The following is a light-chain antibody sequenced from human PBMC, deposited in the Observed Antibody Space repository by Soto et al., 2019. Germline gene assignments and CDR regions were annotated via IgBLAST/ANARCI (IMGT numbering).Light chain of an antibody. Sequence: EIVMTQSPATLSVSPGERATLSCRASQSVSSNLAWYQQKPGQAPRLLNYGASTRATGIPARFSGSGSGTEFTLTISSLQSEDFAVYYCQQYNKWPRTLGQGTKVEIK. V-gene: IGKV3-15*01. CDR3: QQYNKWPRT. CDR2: GAS. CDR1: QSVSSN. J-gene: IGKJ1*01.